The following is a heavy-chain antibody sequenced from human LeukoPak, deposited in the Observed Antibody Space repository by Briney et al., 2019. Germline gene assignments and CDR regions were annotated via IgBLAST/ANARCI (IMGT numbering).Heavy chain of an antibody. CDR1: GYTFTSYG. D-gene: IGHD3-22*01. CDR3: ASGSGYPYYFDS. V-gene: IGHV1-18*01. CDR2: ISTYNGNT. Sequence: GASVKVPCTASGYTFTSYGISWVRQAPGQGLEWMGWISTYNGNTNYAQKLQGRVTMTTDTFTSTAYMELRSLRSDDTAVYYCASGSGYPYYFDSWGQGTLVTVSS. J-gene: IGHJ4*02.